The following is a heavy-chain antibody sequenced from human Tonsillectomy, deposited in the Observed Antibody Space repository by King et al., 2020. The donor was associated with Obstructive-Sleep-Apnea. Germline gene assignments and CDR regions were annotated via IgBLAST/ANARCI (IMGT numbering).Heavy chain of an antibody. J-gene: IGHJ6*02. V-gene: IGHV1-46*01. D-gene: IGHD3-10*01. Sequence: VQLVESGAEVKKPGASVKVSCKASGYTFTSYYMHWVRQAPGQGLEWMGIINPSGGSTSYAQKFRGRVTMTRDTSTSTVYMELSSLRSEDTAVYYCARGLLWFGELLSDYYYGMDVWGQGTTVTVSS. CDR2: INPSGGST. CDR3: ARGLLWFGELLSDYYYGMDV. CDR1: GYTFTSYY.